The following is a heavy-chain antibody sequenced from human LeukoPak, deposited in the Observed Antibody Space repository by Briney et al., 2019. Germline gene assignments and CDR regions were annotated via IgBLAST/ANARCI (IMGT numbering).Heavy chain of an antibody. V-gene: IGHV3-74*01. CDR2: INTDGSST. J-gene: IGHJ4*02. Sequence: GGSLRLSCAASGFTFSSYWMHWVRQAPGKGLVWVSRINTDGSSTTYADSVKGRFTISRDNAKNTLYLQMNSLRAEDTAVYYCAKDYYDSSGYSHYFDYWGQGTLVTVSS. CDR1: GFTFSSYW. D-gene: IGHD3-22*01. CDR3: AKDYYDSSGYSHYFDY.